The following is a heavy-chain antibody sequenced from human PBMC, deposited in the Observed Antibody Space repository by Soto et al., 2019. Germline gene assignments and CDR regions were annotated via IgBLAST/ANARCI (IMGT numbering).Heavy chain of an antibody. CDR1: GFTFSSYA. CDR2: ISGRGGST. D-gene: IGHD4-17*01. V-gene: IGHV3-23*01. J-gene: IGHJ4*02. Sequence: EVHLLESGGGLVQPGGSLRLSCAASGFTFSSYAMNWVRQAPGKGLEWVSAISGRGGSTYYADSVKGRFTISRDNSKNTVYLQMNSLRAEDTAVYYCAIDLGYGEYGIFEYWGQGTLVTVSS. CDR3: AIDLGYGEYGIFEY.